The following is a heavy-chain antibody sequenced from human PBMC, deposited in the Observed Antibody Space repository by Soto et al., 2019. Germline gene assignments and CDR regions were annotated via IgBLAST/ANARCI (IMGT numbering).Heavy chain of an antibody. V-gene: IGHV6-1*01. Sequence: PSQTLSLTCAISGDSVSSNSAAWNWIRQSPSRGLEWLGRTYYRSKWYNDFAESVKSRITINSDTSKNQFSLQLSSVTPDDTAVYYCARGRPSYWAMDAWGQGTTVTVSS. CDR1: GDSVSSNSAA. D-gene: IGHD2-8*02. CDR2: TYYRSKWYN. CDR3: ARGRPSYWAMDA. J-gene: IGHJ6*02.